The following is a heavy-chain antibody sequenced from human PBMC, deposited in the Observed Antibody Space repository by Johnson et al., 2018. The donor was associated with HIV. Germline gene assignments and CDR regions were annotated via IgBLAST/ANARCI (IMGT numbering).Heavy chain of an antibody. V-gene: IGHV3-23*04. CDR2: ISGSGGST. Sequence: VQLVESGGGLIQPGGSLRVSCAASGFSVSGNYMSWVRQAPGKGLEWVSAISGSGGSTYYADSVKGRFIISRDNSKNTLYLQMNSLRAEDTAVYYCARDLGVVVATNACDIWGQGTMVTVSS. D-gene: IGHD2-15*01. CDR3: ARDLGVVVATNACDI. J-gene: IGHJ3*02. CDR1: GFSVSGNY.